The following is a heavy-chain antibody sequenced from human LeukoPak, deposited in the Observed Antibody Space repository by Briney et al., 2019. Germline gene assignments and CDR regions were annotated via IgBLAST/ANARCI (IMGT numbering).Heavy chain of an antibody. J-gene: IGHJ4*02. CDR2: IWYGGSNK. V-gene: IGHV3-33*06. CDR1: GFTFSSYG. CDR3: AKQPFRTYYYGSGSYSPPDY. Sequence: PGRSLGLSCAASGFTFSSYGMHWVRQAPGKGLEWVAVIWYGGSNKYYADSVKGRFTISRDNSKNTLYLQMNSLRAEDTAVYYCAKQPFRTYYYGSGSYSPPDYWGQGTLVTVSS. D-gene: IGHD3-10*01.